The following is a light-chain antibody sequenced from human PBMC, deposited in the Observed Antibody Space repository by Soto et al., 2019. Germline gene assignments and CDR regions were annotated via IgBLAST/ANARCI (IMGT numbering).Light chain of an antibody. CDR3: QQYNNWSGWT. Sequence: EIVMTQSPATLSVSPGERATLSCRASQSVSSNLAWYQHKPGQAPRRLIYGASTRATGIPARFSGSGSGTEFTLTISSLQSEDFAVYYCQQYNNWSGWTFGQGTKVEIK. CDR2: GAS. J-gene: IGKJ1*01. CDR1: QSVSSN. V-gene: IGKV3-15*01.